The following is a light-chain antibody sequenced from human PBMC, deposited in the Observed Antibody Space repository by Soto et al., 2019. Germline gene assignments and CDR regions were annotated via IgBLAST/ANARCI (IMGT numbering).Light chain of an antibody. CDR3: QQSYSSPRT. CDR1: QSIISY. J-gene: IGKJ2*01. Sequence: DIQMTQSPSSLSASVGDRVTITCQSSQSIISYLNWYQQKAGKAPQLLIYAASSLQSGVPARFSGSASGTDFILSISSLQPEDSAIYYRQQSYSSPRTFGQGTKLEI. V-gene: IGKV1-39*01. CDR2: AAS.